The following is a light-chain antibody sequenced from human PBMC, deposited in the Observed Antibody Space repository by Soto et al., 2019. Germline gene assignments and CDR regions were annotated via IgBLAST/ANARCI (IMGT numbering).Light chain of an antibody. J-gene: IGKJ4*01. CDR2: DVA. Sequence: DIQMTQSPSTLSASVGDRVTITCRASQSIDRWLAWYQQRPGRAPKLLIYDVANLETRVPSRFSGSGSETEVNLTISILQPDDFAMYYFQQYNSYPLTFGGGTKVEIK. CDR1: QSIDRW. V-gene: IGKV1-5*01. CDR3: QQYNSYPLT.